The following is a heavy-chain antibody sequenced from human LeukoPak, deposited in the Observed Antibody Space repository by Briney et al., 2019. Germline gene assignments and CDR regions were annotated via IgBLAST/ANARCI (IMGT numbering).Heavy chain of an antibody. CDR2: ISYDGSNK. CDR1: GFTFSSYG. Sequence: PGGSLRLSCAASGFTFSSYGMHWVRQAPGKGLEWVAVISYDGSNKYYADSVKGRFTISRDNSKNTLYLQMNSLRAEDTAVYYCANGAHYYGSGSYPDDYYYMDVWGKGTTVTVSS. J-gene: IGHJ6*03. D-gene: IGHD3-10*01. CDR3: ANGAHYYGSGSYPDDYYYMDV. V-gene: IGHV3-30*18.